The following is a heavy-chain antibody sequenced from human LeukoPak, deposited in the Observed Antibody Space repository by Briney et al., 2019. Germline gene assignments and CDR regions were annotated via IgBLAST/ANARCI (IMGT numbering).Heavy chain of an antibody. V-gene: IGHV4-4*07. CDR1: GGSISSYY. CDR2: IYTSGST. D-gene: IGHD1-7*01. Sequence: SETLSLTCTVSGGSISSYYWSWIRQPAGKGLEWIGRIYTSGSTNYNPSLKSRVTMSVDTSKNQFSLKLSSVTAADTAVYYCAREDWNYPYYYYYMDVWGKGTTVTVSS. CDR3: AREDWNYPYYYYYMDV. J-gene: IGHJ6*03.